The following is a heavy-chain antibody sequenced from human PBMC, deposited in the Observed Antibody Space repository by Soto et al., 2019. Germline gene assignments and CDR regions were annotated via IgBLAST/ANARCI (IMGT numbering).Heavy chain of an antibody. J-gene: IGHJ6*02. V-gene: IGHV3-30*09. Sequence: GGSLRLSCAASGFTFSSYAMHWVRQAPGKGLEWVAVISYDGSNKYYADSVKGRFAISRDNSKNTLYLQMNSLRAEDTAVYYCAGDQLRRSRNGMDVWGQGTTVTVSS. CDR1: GFTFSSYA. CDR2: ISYDGSNK. D-gene: IGHD1-1*01. CDR3: AGDQLRRSRNGMDV.